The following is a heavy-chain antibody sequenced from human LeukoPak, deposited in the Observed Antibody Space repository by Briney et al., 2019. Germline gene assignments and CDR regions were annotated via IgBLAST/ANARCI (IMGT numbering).Heavy chain of an antibody. V-gene: IGHV3-49*03. Sequence: GGSLRLSCAASGFTFSNYAMIWFRQAPGKGLEWVGFIRSKAYGGTTEYAASVKGRFTISRDDSKSIAYLQMNSLKTEDTAVYYCTREGGSYLTRIFDYWGQGTLVTVSS. D-gene: IGHD1-26*01. J-gene: IGHJ4*02. CDR3: TREGGSYLTRIFDY. CDR2: IRSKAYGGTT. CDR1: GFTFSNYA.